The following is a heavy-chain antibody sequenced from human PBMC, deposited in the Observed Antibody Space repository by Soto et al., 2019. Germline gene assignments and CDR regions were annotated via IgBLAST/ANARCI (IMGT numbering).Heavy chain of an antibody. CDR3: ARHISVPTTRGFDY. CDR1: GASISSNW. D-gene: IGHD4-17*01. J-gene: IGHJ4*02. CDR2: IYHNGNS. Sequence: QVHLQESGPGLVKPSGTLSLTCDVSGASISSNWWSWVRQPPGKGLEWVGAIYHNGNSHYNPSLEGSATMSMDMSKNQISLRLTSVTAADTAVYYFARHISVPTTRGFDYWGQGALVPVSS. V-gene: IGHV4-4*02.